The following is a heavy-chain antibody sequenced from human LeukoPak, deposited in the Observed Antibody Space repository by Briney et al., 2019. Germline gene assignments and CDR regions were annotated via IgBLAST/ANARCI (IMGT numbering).Heavy chain of an antibody. J-gene: IGHJ6*02. V-gene: IGHV1-24*01. CDR3: ATTPSLGYYYGMDV. CDR1: GYTLTELS. Sequence: ASVKVSCKVSGYTLTELSMHWVRQAPGKGLEWMGGFDPEDGETIYAQKFQGRVTMTEDTSTDTAYMELSSLRSEDTAVYYCATTPSLGYYYGMDVWGQGTTVTVSS. CDR2: FDPEDGET.